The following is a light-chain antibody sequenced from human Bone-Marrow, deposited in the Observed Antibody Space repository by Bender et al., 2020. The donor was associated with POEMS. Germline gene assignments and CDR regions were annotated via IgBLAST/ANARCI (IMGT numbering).Light chain of an antibody. CDR3: ATWDDSRGIVV. V-gene: IGLV1-47*01. CDR1: SSNIGNNS. J-gene: IGLJ2*01. Sequence: QSVLTQPPSVSGTPGQRVIISCSGSSSNIGNNSVCWYQQLPGTAPKLLMYKTFDRPSGIPERFSASKSGTSASLAIDGLRSEDEADYHCATWDDSRGIVVFGGGTSLTVL. CDR2: KTF.